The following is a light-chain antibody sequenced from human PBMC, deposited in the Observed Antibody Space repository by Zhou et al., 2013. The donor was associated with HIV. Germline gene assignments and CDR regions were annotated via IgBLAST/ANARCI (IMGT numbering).Light chain of an antibody. CDR2: GSS. J-gene: IGKJ2*01. Sequence: DIQMTQSPSSLSASVGDRVTITCRASQSISSYLNWYQHKPGKAPKLLIYGSSSLQSGVPSRFSGSGSGTDFTLTISSLQPEDFATYYCQQSYSTRYTFGQGTKLEIK. CDR1: QSISSY. V-gene: IGKV1-39*01. CDR3: QQSYSTRYT.